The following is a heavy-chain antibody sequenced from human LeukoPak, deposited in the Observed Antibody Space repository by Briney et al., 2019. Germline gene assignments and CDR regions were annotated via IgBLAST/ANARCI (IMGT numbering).Heavy chain of an antibody. Sequence: GGSLRLSCAASGFTFSSYEMNWVRQAPGKGLEWVSYISSSGSTIYYADSVKGRFTISRDNAENSLYLQMNSLRAEDTAVYYCARANDYGADAFDIWGQGTMVTVSS. J-gene: IGHJ3*02. V-gene: IGHV3-48*03. D-gene: IGHD4-17*01. CDR2: ISSSGSTI. CDR1: GFTFSSYE. CDR3: ARANDYGADAFDI.